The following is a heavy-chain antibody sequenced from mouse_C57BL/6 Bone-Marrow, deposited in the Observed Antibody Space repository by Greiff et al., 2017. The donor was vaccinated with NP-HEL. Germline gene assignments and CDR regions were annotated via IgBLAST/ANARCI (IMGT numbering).Heavy chain of an antibody. D-gene: IGHD2-5*01. V-gene: IGHV14-1*01. CDR2: IDPEDGDT. CDR3: TTISNYVYWYFDV. J-gene: IGHJ1*03. CDR1: GFNIKDYY. Sequence: EVQLQQSGAELVRPGASVKLSCTASGFNIKDYYMHWVKQRPEQGLEWIGRIDPEDGDTEYAPKFQGKATMTADTSSNTAYLQLSSLTSEDTAVYYCTTISNYVYWYFDVWGTGTTVTVSS.